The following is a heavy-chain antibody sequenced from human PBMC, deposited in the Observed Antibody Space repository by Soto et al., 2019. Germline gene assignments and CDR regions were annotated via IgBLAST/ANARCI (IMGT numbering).Heavy chain of an antibody. Sequence: QVQLVESGGGVVQPGRSLRLSCAASGFTFSSYGMHWDRQAPGKGLEWVAVIWYDGSNKYYADSVKGRFTISRDNSKNTLYLQMNSLRAEDTAVYYCAREGVIVVEGGYYFDYWGQGTLVTVSS. CDR1: GFTFSSYG. CDR3: AREGVIVVEGGYYFDY. D-gene: IGHD3-22*01. J-gene: IGHJ4*02. V-gene: IGHV3-33*01. CDR2: IWYDGSNK.